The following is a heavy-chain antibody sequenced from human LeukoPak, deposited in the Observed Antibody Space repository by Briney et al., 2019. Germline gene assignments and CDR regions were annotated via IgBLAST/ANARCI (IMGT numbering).Heavy chain of an antibody. CDR3: TRALIVLMVYADRTFDY. V-gene: IGHV3-49*03. J-gene: IGHJ4*02. CDR1: GFTFGDYA. D-gene: IGHD2-8*01. CDR2: IRSKAYGGTT. Sequence: PGGSLRFSCTASGFTFGDYAMSWFRQAPGKGLEWVGFIRSKAYGGTTEYAASVKGRFTISRDDSKSIAYLQMNSLKTEDTAVYYCTRALIVLMVYADRTFDYWGQGTLVTVSS.